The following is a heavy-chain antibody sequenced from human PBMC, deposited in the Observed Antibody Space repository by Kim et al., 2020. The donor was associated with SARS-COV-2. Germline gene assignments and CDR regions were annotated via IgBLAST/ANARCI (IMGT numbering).Heavy chain of an antibody. V-gene: IGHV3-30*18. CDR1: GFTFSSYG. J-gene: IGHJ4*02. CDR2: ISYDGSNK. CDR3: AKAEAYDY. Sequence: GGSLRLSCAASGFTFSSYGMHWVRQAPGKGLEWVAVISYDGSNKYYADSVKGRFTISRDNSKNTLYLQMNSLRAEDTAVYYCAKAEAYDYLGQVTLVTVS.